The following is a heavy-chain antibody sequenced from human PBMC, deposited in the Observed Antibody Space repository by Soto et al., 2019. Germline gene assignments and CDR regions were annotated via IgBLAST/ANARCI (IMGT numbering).Heavy chain of an antibody. CDR2: IYYSGST. V-gene: IGHV4-59*01. CDR1: GGSISSYY. D-gene: IGHD3-3*01. J-gene: IGHJ6*02. CDR3: ARDIYYAFWSGHYGMDV. Sequence: PSETLSLTCTVSGGSISSYYWSWIRQPPGKGLEWIGYIYYSGSTNYNPSLKSRVTISVDTSKNQFSLKLSSVTAADTAVYYCARDIYYAFWSGHYGMDVWGQGTTVTVSS.